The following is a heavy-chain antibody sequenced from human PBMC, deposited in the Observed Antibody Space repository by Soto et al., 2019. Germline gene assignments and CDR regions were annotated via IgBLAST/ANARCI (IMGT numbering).Heavy chain of an antibody. CDR2: ISYDGSNK. CDR3: AKDQYCSSTSCHYFDY. D-gene: IGHD2-2*01. CDR1: GFTFSSYG. J-gene: IGHJ4*02. Sequence: SLRLSCAASGFTFSSYGMHWVRQAPGKGLEWVAVISYDGSNKYYADSVKGRFTISRDNSKNTLYLQMNSLRAEDTAVYYCAKDQYCSSTSCHYFDYWGQGTLVTVSS. V-gene: IGHV3-30*18.